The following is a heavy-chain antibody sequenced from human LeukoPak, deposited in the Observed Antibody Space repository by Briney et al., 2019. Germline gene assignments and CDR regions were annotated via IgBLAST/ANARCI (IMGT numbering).Heavy chain of an antibody. Sequence: PGGSLRLSCAASGFTFSGSTMHWVRQASGKGLEWVGRIRSKANNYATAYATSVKGRFTLSRDDSKNTAYLQMNSLNTEDTAVYYCIRGAASGSYYGFDVWGQGATVTVSS. D-gene: IGHD1-26*01. V-gene: IGHV3-73*01. CDR2: IRSKANNYAT. CDR1: GFTFSGST. CDR3: IRGAASGSYYGFDV. J-gene: IGHJ6*02.